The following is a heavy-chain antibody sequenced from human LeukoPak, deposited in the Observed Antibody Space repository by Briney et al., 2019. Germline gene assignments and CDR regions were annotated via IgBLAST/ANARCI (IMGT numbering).Heavy chain of an antibody. Sequence: GESLKISCKVSGYSFTSYWIGWVRQMPGKGLEWMRIIYPGDSDTRYSPSFQGQVTISADKSISTAYLQWSSLKASDTAMYYCASHGRDGYNYDAFDIWGQGTMVTVSS. D-gene: IGHD5-24*01. CDR1: GYSFTSYW. CDR3: ASHGRDGYNYDAFDI. J-gene: IGHJ3*02. CDR2: IYPGDSDT. V-gene: IGHV5-51*01.